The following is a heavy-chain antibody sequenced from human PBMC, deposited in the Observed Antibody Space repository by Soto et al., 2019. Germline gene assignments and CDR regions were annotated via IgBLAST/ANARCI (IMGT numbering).Heavy chain of an antibody. CDR2: INPSGGST. V-gene: IGHV1-46*01. CDR3: ARVGRTKKALQFPFDY. CDR1: GSTFRRYY. D-gene: IGHD5-12*01. J-gene: IGHJ4*02. Sequence: GASVQVSCKASGSTFRRYYMHSVRQAPVQGLEWMGIINPSGGSTSYAQKFQGRVTMTRDTSTSTVYMELSSLRSEDTAVYYCARVGRTKKALQFPFDYWGQGTLVTVSS.